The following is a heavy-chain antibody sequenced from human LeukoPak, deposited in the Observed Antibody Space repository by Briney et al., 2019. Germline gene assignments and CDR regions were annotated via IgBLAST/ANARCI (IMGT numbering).Heavy chain of an antibody. Sequence: KFGESLKISCKGSGYSLTSYWIGWVRQMPGKGLEWMGIIYPGDSDTRYSPSFQGQVTISADKSISTAYLQWSSLKASDTAMYYCARQGSGIAAAGFISDYWGQGTLVTVSS. CDR1: GYSLTSYW. CDR3: ARQGSGIAAAGFISDY. D-gene: IGHD6-13*01. J-gene: IGHJ4*02. CDR2: IYPGDSDT. V-gene: IGHV5-51*01.